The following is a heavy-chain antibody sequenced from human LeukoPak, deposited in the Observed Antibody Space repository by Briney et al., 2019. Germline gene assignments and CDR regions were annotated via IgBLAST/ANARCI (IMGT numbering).Heavy chain of an antibody. D-gene: IGHD3-22*01. CDR2: IYHSGST. J-gene: IGHJ5*02. CDR1: GYSISSGYY. V-gene: IGHV4-38-2*02. Sequence: SETLSLTCTVSGYSISSGYYWGWIRQPPGKGLEWIGSIYHSGSTYYNPSLKSRVTISVDTSKNQFSLKLSSVTAADTAVYYCAREKRDYYDSSGYYLSWFDPWGREPWSPSPQ. CDR3: AREKRDYYDSSGYYLSWFDP.